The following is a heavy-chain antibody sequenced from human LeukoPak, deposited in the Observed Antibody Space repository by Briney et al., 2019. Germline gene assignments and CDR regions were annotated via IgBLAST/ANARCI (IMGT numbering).Heavy chain of an antibody. CDR3: ARERVDRIGSSGIAVAGTLYY. D-gene: IGHD6-19*01. CDR1: GGTFSSYA. J-gene: IGHJ4*02. CDR2: IIPIFGTA. Sequence: GASVKVSCKASGGTFSSYAISWVRQAPGQGLEWMGGIIPIFGTANYAQKFQGRVTITADESTSTAYMELSSLRSEDTAVYYCARERVDRIGSSGIAVAGTLYYWGQGTLVTVSS. V-gene: IGHV1-69*13.